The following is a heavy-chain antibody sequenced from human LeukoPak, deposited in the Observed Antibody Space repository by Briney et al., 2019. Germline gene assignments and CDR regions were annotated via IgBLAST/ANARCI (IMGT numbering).Heavy chain of an antibody. CDR2: VNLQGST. J-gene: IGHJ4*01. CDR3: AREGGPYRPLDY. Sequence: PSGTLSLTCGVSGGSITNTNYWTWVRQPPGKGLEWIGEVNLQGSTNYNPSLMGRVAIAVDTSENHISLQLTSVTAADTAVYYCAREGGPYRPLDYSGHGTLVTVSS. V-gene: IGHV4-4*02. CDR1: GGSITNTNY.